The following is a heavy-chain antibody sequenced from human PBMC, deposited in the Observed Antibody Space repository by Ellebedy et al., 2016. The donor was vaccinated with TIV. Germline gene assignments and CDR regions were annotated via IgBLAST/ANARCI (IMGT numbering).Heavy chain of an antibody. D-gene: IGHD4-17*01. CDR3: ALRDFGDFHY. CDR2: IYPDDSDA. CDR1: GYNFNNYS. Sequence: GESLKISCEGSGYNFNNYSIAWVRQMPGKGLEWMGIIYPDDSDARYSPSFEGQVTISADKSISTAYLQWTSLKASDTAMYYCALRDFGDFHYWGQGTLVTVSS. V-gene: IGHV5-51*01. J-gene: IGHJ4*02.